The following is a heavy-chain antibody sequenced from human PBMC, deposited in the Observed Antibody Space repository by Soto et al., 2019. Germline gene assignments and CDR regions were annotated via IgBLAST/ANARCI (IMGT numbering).Heavy chain of an antibody. CDR1: GYSFTNYW. CDR2: VYPADSDT. CDR3: ARAAYCGGDCYVFDV. J-gene: IGHJ3*01. D-gene: IGHD2-21*02. V-gene: IGHV5-51*01. Sequence: GESLKISCKGSGYSFTNYWIGWVRQMPGKGLEWMGIVYPADSDTTYSPSFQGQVTISADKSISTAYLQWSSLKASDTAMYYCARAAYCGGDCYVFDVWGQGTMVTVSS.